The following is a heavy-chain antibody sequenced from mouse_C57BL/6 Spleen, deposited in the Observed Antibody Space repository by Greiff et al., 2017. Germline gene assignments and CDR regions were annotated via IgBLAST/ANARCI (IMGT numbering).Heavy chain of an antibody. D-gene: IGHD2-3*01. J-gene: IGHJ2*01. CDR2: INPNNGGT. CDR1: GYTFTDYN. CDR3: ARRRWLLSYFDD. Sequence: EVQLQQSGPELVKPGASVKIPCKASGYTFTDYNMDWVKQSHGKSLEWIGDINPNNGGTIYNQKFKGKATLTVDKSSSTAYMELRSLTSEDTAVYYCARRRWLLSYFDDWGQGTTLTVSS. V-gene: IGHV1-18*01.